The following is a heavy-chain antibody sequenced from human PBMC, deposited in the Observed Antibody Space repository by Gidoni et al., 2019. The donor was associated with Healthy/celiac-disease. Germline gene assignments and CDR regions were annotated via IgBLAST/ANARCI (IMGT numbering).Heavy chain of an antibody. V-gene: IGHV3-48*02. D-gene: IGHD6-13*01. CDR2: ISSSSSTI. CDR1: GFTFSSYS. Sequence: EVQLVESGGGLVQPGGSLRPSCAASGFTFSSYSMNWVRQAPGKGLEWVSYISSSSSTIYYADSVKGRFTISRDNAKNSLYLQMNSLRDEDTAVYYCARVRADSSSWYVWWFDPWGQGTLVTVSS. J-gene: IGHJ5*02. CDR3: ARVRADSSSWYVWWFDP.